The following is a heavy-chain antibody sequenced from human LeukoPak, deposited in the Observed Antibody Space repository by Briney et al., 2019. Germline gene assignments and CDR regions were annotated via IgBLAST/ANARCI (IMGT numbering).Heavy chain of an antibody. CDR3: AKDSTRYDYVWGSYRPYNWFDP. V-gene: IGHV3-23*01. J-gene: IGHJ5*02. D-gene: IGHD3-16*02. CDR2: ISGSGGST. Sequence: GGTLRLSCAASGFTFSSYGMSWVRQAPGKGLEWVSAISGSGGSTYYADSVKGRFTISRDNSKNTLYLQMNSLRAEDTAVYYCAKDSTRYDYVWGSYRPYNWFDPWGQGTLVTVSS. CDR1: GFTFSSYG.